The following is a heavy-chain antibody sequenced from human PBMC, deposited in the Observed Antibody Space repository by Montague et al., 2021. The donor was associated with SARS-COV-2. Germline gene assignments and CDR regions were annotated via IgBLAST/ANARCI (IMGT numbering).Heavy chain of an antibody. CDR3: ARVRGSSWYVVDAFDI. J-gene: IGHJ3*02. CDR1: GFTFSDYY. CDR2: ISSSSSYT. Sequence: SLRLSCAASGFTFSDYYMSWIRQAPGKGLEWVSYISSSSSYTNYXDSXKGRFTISRDNAKNSLYLQMNSLRAEDTAVYYCARVRGSSWYVVDAFDIWGQGTMVTVSS. D-gene: IGHD6-13*01. V-gene: IGHV3-11*03.